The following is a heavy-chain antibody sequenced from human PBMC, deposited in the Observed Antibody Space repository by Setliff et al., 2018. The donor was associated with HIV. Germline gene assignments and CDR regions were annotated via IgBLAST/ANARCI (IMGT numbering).Heavy chain of an antibody. CDR1: GFTSSNYV. V-gene: IGHV3-30*01. CDR2: ISHDGSTQ. Sequence: GGSLRLSCVASGFTSSNYVLHWVRQAPGKGLEWVAAISHDGSTQYYADSLMGRFTISRDNSKNMIYLQLNNLRTEDTGVYYCARETIWSGHSYFDYWGQGTLVTVSS. J-gene: IGHJ4*02. D-gene: IGHD3-3*01. CDR3: ARETIWSGHSYFDY.